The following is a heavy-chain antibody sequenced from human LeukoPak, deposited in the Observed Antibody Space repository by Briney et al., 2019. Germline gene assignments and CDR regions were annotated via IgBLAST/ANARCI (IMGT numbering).Heavy chain of an antibody. Sequence: SETLSLTCAVYGETFIHNFWTWIRQPPGKGREGIGEINHSGSTYYNPSIKSRVTILVDTSKNQFSLKLTSVTAADTVVYYCARAIPYVCDAIAVPGTIDYWGQGILVTVSS. J-gene: IGHJ4*02. CDR1: GETFIHNF. D-gene: IGHD6-19*01. CDR2: INHSGST. CDR3: ARAIPYVCDAIAVPGTIDY. V-gene: IGHV4-34*01.